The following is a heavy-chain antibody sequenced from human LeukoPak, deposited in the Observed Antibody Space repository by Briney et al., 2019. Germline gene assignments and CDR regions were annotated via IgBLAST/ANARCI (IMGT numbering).Heavy chain of an antibody. CDR3: ARPGATTGYSSGWYSY. CDR1: GYTFTGYY. V-gene: IGHV1-2*02. D-gene: IGHD6-19*01. J-gene: IGHJ4*02. CDR2: INPNSGGT. Sequence: APVKVSCKASGYTFTGYYMHWVRQAPGQGLEWMGWINPNSGGTNYAQKFQGRVTMTRDTSISTAYMELSRLRSDDTAVYYCARPGATTGYSSGWYSYWGQGTLVTVSS.